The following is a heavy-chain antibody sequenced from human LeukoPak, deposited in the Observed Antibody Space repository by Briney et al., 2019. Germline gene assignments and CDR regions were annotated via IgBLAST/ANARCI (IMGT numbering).Heavy chain of an antibody. CDR2: ISSSGSTI. CDR3: AGERGLPMVRGVIAYYYYGMDV. Sequence: GGSLRLSCTASGFTFSDYYMSWIRQAPGKGLEWVSYISSSGSTIYYADSVKGRFTISRDNAKNSLYLQMNSLRAEDTAVYYCAGERGLPMVRGVIAYYYYGMDVWGQGTTVTVSS. D-gene: IGHD3-10*01. CDR1: GFTFSDYY. V-gene: IGHV3-11*04. J-gene: IGHJ6*02.